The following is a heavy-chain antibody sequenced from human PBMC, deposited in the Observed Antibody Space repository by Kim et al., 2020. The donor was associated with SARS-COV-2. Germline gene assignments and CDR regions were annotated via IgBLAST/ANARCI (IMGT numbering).Heavy chain of an antibody. V-gene: IGHV1-18*04. J-gene: IGHJ6*02. Sequence: ASVKVSCKASGYTFTSYGISWVRQAPGQGLEWMGWISAYNGNTNYAQKLQGRVTMTTDTSTSTAYMELRSLGSDDTAVYYCARDKGTMVRGVIIRPAPYYYGMDVWGQGTTVTVSS. CDR3: ARDKGTMVRGVIIRPAPYYYGMDV. CDR1: GYTFTSYG. CDR2: ISAYNGNT. D-gene: IGHD3-10*01.